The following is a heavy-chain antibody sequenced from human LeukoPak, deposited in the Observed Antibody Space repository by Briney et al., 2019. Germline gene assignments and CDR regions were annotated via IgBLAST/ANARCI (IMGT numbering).Heavy chain of an antibody. CDR2: IYYSGST. J-gene: IGHJ4*02. Sequence: SETLSLTCTVSGCSISSSSYYWGWIRQPPGKGLEWIGSIYYSGSTYYNPSLKSRVTISVDTSKNQFSLKLSSVTAADTAVYYCARVGSFSPSFLYSSSSDYFDYWGQGTLVTVSS. V-gene: IGHV4-39*07. D-gene: IGHD6-6*01. CDR3: ARVGSFSPSFLYSSSSDYFDY. CDR1: GCSISSSSYY.